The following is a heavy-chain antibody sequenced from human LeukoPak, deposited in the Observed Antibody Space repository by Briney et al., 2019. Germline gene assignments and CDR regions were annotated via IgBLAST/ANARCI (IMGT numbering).Heavy chain of an antibody. D-gene: IGHD6-13*01. CDR2: ISSSRTTI. Sequence: GGSLRLSCAASGFTFSSYSMNWVRQAPGKGLEWVSYISSSRTTIYYADSVKGRFTISRDNAKNSLYLQMNSLRAEDTAVYYCAHLSIVAAVEYWGQGTLVTVSS. V-gene: IGHV3-48*04. CDR1: GFTFSSYS. CDR3: AHLSIVAAVEY. J-gene: IGHJ4*02.